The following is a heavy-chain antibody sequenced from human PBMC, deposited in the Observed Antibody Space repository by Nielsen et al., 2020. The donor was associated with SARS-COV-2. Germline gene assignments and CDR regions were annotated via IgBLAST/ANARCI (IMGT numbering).Heavy chain of an antibody. CDR1: GFTFSSYA. V-gene: IGHV3-23*01. J-gene: IGHJ4*02. CDR3: AKDLAIVVPAAILDY. CDR2: ISGSGGST. Sequence: GGSLRLSCAASGFTFSSYAMSWVRQAPGKGLEWVPAISGSGGSTYYADSVKGRFTISRDNSKNTLYLQMNSLRAEDTAVYYCAKDLAIVVPAAILDYWGQGTLVTVSS. D-gene: IGHD2-2*01.